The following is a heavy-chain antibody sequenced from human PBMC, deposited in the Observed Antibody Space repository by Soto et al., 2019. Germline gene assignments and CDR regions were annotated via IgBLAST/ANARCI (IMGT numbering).Heavy chain of an antibody. CDR3: AKCAVLITWSGGWCNWFDP. D-gene: IGHD6-19*01. V-gene: IGHV3-23*01. CDR2: IRGTAT. Sequence: EVQLLESGGTLVQPGESLRLSCEVSGFSFSSFAMNWVRQAPGEGLEWVSSIRGTATSYADSVKGRFTISRDNSKNPVYLQMNTLRGDDTAVYYCAKCAVLITWSGGWCNWFDPWGQGTLVIVSS. J-gene: IGHJ5*02. CDR1: GFSFSSFA.